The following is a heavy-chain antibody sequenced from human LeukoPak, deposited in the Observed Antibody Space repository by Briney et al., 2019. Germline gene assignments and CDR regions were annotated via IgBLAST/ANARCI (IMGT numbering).Heavy chain of an antibody. V-gene: IGHV4-34*01. CDR2: INHSGST. J-gene: IGHJ4*02. CDR1: GGSFSGYY. Sequence: SETLSLTCAVYGGSFSGYYWSWLRQPPGKGLEWIGEINHSGSTNYNPSLKSRVTISVDTSKNQFSLKLSPVTAADTAVYYCARDGGAALAAAYSYWGQGTLVTVSS. CDR3: ARDGGAALAAAYSY. D-gene: IGHD6-13*01.